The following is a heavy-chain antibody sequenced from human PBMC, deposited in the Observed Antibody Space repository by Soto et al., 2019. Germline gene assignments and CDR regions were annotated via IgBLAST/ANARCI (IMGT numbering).Heavy chain of an antibody. D-gene: IGHD6-19*01. CDR2: IFHSGDT. V-gene: IGHV4-4*02. CDR3: AYSTGWYRHDV. J-gene: IGHJ3*01. CDR1: GDSISNSRW. Sequence: QVQLQESGPGLVKPSGTLSLTCAVSGDSISNSRWWTWVRQPPGKGLEWIGDIFHSGDTNYNPSLNSRVFISVDKSQNQFSLKMSSVTAADTAVYYCAYSTGWYRHDVWGQGTLVTVSS.